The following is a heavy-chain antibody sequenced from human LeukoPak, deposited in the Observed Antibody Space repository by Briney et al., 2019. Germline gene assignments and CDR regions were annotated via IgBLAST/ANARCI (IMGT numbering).Heavy chain of an antibody. J-gene: IGHJ4*02. CDR2: MNPDSGNT. CDR1: GYTLTSYD. V-gene: IGHV1-8*01. D-gene: IGHD1/OR15-1a*01. CDR3: ARWRTTYLDY. Sequence: ASVKVSCKASGYTLTSYDINWVRQTTGQGLEWMGWMNPDSGNTGHAQKFQGRVTMTRNTSISTAYMELSSLRSEDTAVYYCARWRTTYLDYWGQGTLVTVSS.